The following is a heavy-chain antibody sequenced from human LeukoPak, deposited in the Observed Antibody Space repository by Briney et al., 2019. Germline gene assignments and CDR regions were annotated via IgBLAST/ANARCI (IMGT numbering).Heavy chain of an antibody. CDR2: ISTYNGNT. J-gene: IGHJ3*02. V-gene: IGHV1-18*01. CDR1: GYTFTSYG. Sequence: ASVKVSCKASGYTFTSYGISWVRQAPGQGLEWMGWISTYNGNTNYAQKLQGRVTMTTDTSTSTAYMDLMSLRSDDTAVYYCAREMYSVVVVPAAQKGDDAFDIWGQGTMVTVSS. CDR3: AREMYSVVVVPAAQKGDDAFDI. D-gene: IGHD2-2*01.